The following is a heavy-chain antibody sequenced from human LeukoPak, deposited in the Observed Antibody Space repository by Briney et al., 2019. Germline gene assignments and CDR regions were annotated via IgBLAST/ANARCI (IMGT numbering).Heavy chain of an antibody. V-gene: IGHV1-46*01. CDR3: ARDFLPGGGSYYVQIDY. J-gene: IGHJ4*02. D-gene: IGHD1-26*01. CDR2: INPSGGST. Sequence: GASVKVSCKASGYTFTSYYMHWVRQAPGQGLEWMGIINPSGGSTSYAQKFQGRVTMTRDTSTSTVYMELSSLRSEDTAVYYCARDFLPGGGSYYVQIDYWGQGTLVTVSS. CDR1: GYTFTSYY.